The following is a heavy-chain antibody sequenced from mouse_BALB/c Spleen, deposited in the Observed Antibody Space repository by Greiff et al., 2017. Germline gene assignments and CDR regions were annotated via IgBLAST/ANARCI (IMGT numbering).Heavy chain of an antibody. CDR1: GFTFSDYY. D-gene: IGHD1-1*01. Sequence: DVKLVESGGGLVKPGGSLKLSCAASGFTFSDYYMYWVRQTPEKRLEWVATISDGGSYTYYPDSVKGRFTISRDNAKNNLYLQMSSLRSEDTAMYYCAREGYYGSSYRYWGQGTSVTVSS. J-gene: IGHJ4*01. V-gene: IGHV5-4*02. CDR3: AREGYYGSSYRY. CDR2: ISDGGSYT.